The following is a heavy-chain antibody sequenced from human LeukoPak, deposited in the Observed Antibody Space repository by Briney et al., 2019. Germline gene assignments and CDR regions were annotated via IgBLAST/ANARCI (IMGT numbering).Heavy chain of an antibody. CDR2: IDWDDDK. V-gene: IGHV2-70*11. Sequence: RESGPVPVKPTQTLTLTCTFSGFSHTTSGMCVSWIRQPPGKALEWLARIDWDDDKYYSTSLKTRLTISKDTSKNQVVLTMTNMDPVDTATYYCARFLTTFDYWGQGPLVTVSS. CDR3: ARFLTTFDY. J-gene: IGHJ4*02. CDR1: GFSHTTSGMC. D-gene: IGHD3-9*01.